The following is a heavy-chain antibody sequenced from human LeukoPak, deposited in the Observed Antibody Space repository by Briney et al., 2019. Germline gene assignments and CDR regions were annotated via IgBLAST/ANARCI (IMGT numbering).Heavy chain of an antibody. CDR2: INTDGSGA. D-gene: IGHD7-27*01. J-gene: IGHJ6*02. CDR3: ARVGIKYYYGMDV. V-gene: IGHV3-74*01. CDR1: GFTFSSYW. Sequence: GGSLRLSCVASGFTFSSYWMYWIRQAPGRGLEWVSRINTDGSGAAYADSVKGRSTISRDNAKNTLYLQMNSLRAEDTAVYYCARVGIKYYYGMDVWGQGTTVTVSS.